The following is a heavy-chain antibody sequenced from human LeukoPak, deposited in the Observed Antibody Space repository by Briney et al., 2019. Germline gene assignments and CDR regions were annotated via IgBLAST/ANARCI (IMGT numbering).Heavy chain of an antibody. J-gene: IGHJ5*02. CDR3: ARDTREAAAITKFDP. CDR1: GGTFSSYA. V-gene: IGHV1-69*04. CDR2: IIPILGIA. Sequence: GASVKVSCKASGGTFSSYAISWVRQAPGRGLEWMGRIIPILGIANYAQKFQGRVTITADKSTSTAYMELSSLRSEDTAVYYCARDTREAAAITKFDPWGQGTLVTVSS. D-gene: IGHD6-13*01.